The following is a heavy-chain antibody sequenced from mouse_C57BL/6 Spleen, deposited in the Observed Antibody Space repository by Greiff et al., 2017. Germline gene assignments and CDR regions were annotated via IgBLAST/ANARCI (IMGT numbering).Heavy chain of an antibody. CDR3: ARSRQLRLDY. J-gene: IGHJ2*01. CDR1: GYSFTSYY. CDR2: IYPGSGNT. V-gene: IGHV1-66*01. Sequence: VQLQQSGPELVKPGASVKISCKASGYSFTSYYIHWVKQRPGQGLEWIGWIYPGSGNTKYNEKFKGKATLTADTSSSTAYMQLSSLTSEDSAVYYCARSRQLRLDYWGQGTTLTVSS. D-gene: IGHD3-2*02.